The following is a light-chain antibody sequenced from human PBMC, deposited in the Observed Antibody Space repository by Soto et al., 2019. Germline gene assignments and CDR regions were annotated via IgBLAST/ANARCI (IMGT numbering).Light chain of an antibody. Sequence: DIVMTQSPATLSVSPGERATLSCRASQSVSSNLAWYQQKPGQAPRLLIYGASTRATGIPARFSGSGSGTEFTLPINSLQSEDFAVYYCQQYNNWPPWTFGQGTKVEFK. CDR2: GAS. J-gene: IGKJ1*01. CDR1: QSVSSN. CDR3: QQYNNWPPWT. V-gene: IGKV3-15*01.